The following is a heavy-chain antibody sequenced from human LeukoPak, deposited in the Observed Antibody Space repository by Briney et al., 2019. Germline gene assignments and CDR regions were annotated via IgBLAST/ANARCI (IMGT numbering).Heavy chain of an antibody. Sequence: SETLSLTCTVSGGSFSSGSYYWSWIRQPAGKGLEWIGRIYTSGSANYNPSLKSRVTISVDTSKNQFSLKLSSVTAADTAVYYCARGGGDWGFHQSDYWGQGTLVTVSS. V-gene: IGHV4-61*02. CDR3: ARGGGDWGFHQSDY. D-gene: IGHD2-21*01. CDR2: IYTSGSA. CDR1: GGSFSSGSYY. J-gene: IGHJ4*02.